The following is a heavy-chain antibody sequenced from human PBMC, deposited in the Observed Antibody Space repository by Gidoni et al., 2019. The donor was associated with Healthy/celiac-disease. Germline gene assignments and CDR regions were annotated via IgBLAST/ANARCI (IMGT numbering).Heavy chain of an antibody. CDR1: GFTFGDYA. D-gene: IGHD6-19*01. Sequence: EVQLVESGGGLVQPGRSLRLSCTASGFTFGDYAMSWFRQAPGKGLEWVGFIRSKAYGGTTEYAASVKGRFTISRDDSKSIAYLQMNSLKTEDTAVYYCTRDQTKQWLAAPPGGYWGQGTLVTVSS. CDR3: TRDQTKQWLAAPPGGY. V-gene: IGHV3-49*03. J-gene: IGHJ4*02. CDR2: IRSKAYGGTT.